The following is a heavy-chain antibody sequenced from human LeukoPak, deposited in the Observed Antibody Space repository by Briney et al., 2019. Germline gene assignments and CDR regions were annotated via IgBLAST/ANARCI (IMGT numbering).Heavy chain of an antibody. V-gene: IGHV3-30*18. D-gene: IGHD4-11*01. Sequence: GGSLRLSCAASGFTFSSYGMHWVRQAPGKGLEWVAVISYDGSNKYYADSVKGRFTISRDNSKNTLYLQMNSLRAEDTAVYYCAKAAQMTNFFYYFDYWGQGTLVTVSS. CDR3: AKAAQMTNFFYYFDY. J-gene: IGHJ4*02. CDR1: GFTFSSYG. CDR2: ISYDGSNK.